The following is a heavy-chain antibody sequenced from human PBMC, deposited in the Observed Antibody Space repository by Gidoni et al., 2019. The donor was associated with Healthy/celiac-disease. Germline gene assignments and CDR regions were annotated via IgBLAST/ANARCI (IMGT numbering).Heavy chain of an antibody. D-gene: IGHD6-19*01. Sequence: QVQLVESGGGVVQPGRSLRLSCAASGFTFCSHALHWVRQAPGKGLEWVAVISYDGSNKYYADSVKGRFTISRDNSKNTLYLQMNSLRAEDTAVYYCARQSGYSSGPFDPWGQGTLVTVSS. J-gene: IGHJ5*02. CDR2: ISYDGSNK. V-gene: IGHV3-30-3*01. CDR1: GFTFCSHA. CDR3: ARQSGYSSGPFDP.